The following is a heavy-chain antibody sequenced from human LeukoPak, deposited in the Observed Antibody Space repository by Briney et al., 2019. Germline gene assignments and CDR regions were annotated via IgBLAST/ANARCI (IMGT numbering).Heavy chain of an antibody. CDR1: GFTFSSYA. CDR3: AKVGDGLIAPDY. J-gene: IGHJ4*02. D-gene: IGHD3-16*01. Sequence: AGESLKISCAASGFTFSSYAMSWVRQAPGKGLEWVSAISGSGGSTYYADSVKGRFTISRDNSKNTLYLQMNSLRAEDTAVYYCAKVGDGLIAPDYWGQGTLVTVSS. CDR2: ISGSGGST. V-gene: IGHV3-23*01.